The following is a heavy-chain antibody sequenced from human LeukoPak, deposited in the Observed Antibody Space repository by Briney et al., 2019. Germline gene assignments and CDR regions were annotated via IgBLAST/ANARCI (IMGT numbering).Heavy chain of an antibody. CDR2: INPNTGGT. J-gene: IGHJ3*02. CDR3: ARPRAQQWLVRGDAFDT. Sequence: ASVKVSCKASGYTFTGYYMHWVRQAPGQGLEWMGWINPNTGGTDYAQKFQGRVTMTRDTSISTAYMELSRLRSDDTAVYYCARPRAQQWLVRGDAFDTWGQGTMVTVS. CDR1: GYTFTGYY. V-gene: IGHV1-2*02. D-gene: IGHD6-19*01.